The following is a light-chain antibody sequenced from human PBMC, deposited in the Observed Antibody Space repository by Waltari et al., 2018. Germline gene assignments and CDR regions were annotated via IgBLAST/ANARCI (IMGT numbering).Light chain of an antibody. V-gene: IGKV3-20*01. CDR3: QYYGTSPPLT. CDR1: QTFSSSY. Sequence: EIVLTPSPGTLSLSPGERATISCRASQTFSSSYLAWYQQKPGQAPRLLIYGASTRAAGCPVRFSGSGSGTDFTLTISRLEPEDFAVYYCQYYGTSPPLTFGGGTKVEIK. J-gene: IGKJ4*01. CDR2: GAS.